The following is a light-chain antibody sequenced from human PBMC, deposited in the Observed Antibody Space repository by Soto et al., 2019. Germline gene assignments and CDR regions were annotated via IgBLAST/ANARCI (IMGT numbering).Light chain of an antibody. CDR3: AAWDDTLNGPL. CDR2: YDD. J-gene: IGLJ3*02. CDR1: SSNIGNNA. V-gene: IGLV1-36*01. Sequence: QSVLSQPPSVSAAPSQRVTISCSGSSSNIGNNAVNWYQQVPGKAPKLLIHYDDRVASGVSDRFSGSKSGTSASLAISGLQSEDEADYYCAAWDDTLNGPLFGGGTKLTV.